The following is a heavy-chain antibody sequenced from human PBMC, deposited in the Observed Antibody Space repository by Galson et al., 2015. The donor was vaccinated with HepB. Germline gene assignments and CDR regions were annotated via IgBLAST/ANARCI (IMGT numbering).Heavy chain of an antibody. CDR2: ISSSSSTI. J-gene: IGHJ4*02. CDR1: GFTFSSYS. CDR3: ARPRGTIFGVGMGY. D-gene: IGHD3-3*01. V-gene: IGHV3-48*04. Sequence: SLRLSCAASGFTFSSYSMNWVRQAPGKGLEWVSYISSSSSTIYYADSVKGRFTISRDNAKNSLYLQMNSLRAEDTAVYYCARPRGTIFGVGMGYWGQGTLVTVSS.